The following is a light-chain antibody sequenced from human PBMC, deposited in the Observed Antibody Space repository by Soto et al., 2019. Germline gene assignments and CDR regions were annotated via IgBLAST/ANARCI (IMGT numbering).Light chain of an antibody. CDR2: EAS. CDR3: QQYNTYST. CDR1: QSVNTW. V-gene: IGKV1-5*03. J-gene: IGKJ2*01. Sequence: DMQMTQSPSTLSASVGDRVTITCRASQSVNTWVAWYQQRPGKAPKLLVYEASNLEYGVPSRFSGSGSGTEFTLTISGLQPDDFATYYCQQYNTYSTFGQGTKLEIK.